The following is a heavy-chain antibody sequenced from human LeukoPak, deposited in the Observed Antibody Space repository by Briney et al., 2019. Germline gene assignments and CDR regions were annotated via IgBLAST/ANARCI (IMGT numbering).Heavy chain of an antibody. Sequence: GGSLRLSCAASGFTFSSYSMNWVRQAQGTGLEWVSSISSSSSYIYYADSVKGRFTISRDNAKNSLYLQMNSLRAEDTAVYYCARDYYGSGSYYLLYYFDYWGQGTLVTVSS. D-gene: IGHD3-10*01. V-gene: IGHV3-21*01. J-gene: IGHJ4*02. CDR1: GFTFSSYS. CDR2: ISSSSSYI. CDR3: ARDYYGSGSYYLLYYFDY.